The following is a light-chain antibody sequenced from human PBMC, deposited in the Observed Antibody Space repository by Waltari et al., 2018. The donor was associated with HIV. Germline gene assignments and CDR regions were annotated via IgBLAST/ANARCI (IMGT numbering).Light chain of an antibody. CDR3: QVWDGSTGV. J-gene: IGLJ3*02. V-gene: IGLV3-9*01. CDR1: KVGRKS. Sequence: SYELTQPLSLSVALGQTATLTCGGDKVGRKSVRWYQQRPGKAPVLVIYKDRSRPSGIPKRFSAANQGNTATLIIGGGQGGYEAVFYCQVWDGSTGVFGGGTKLTVL. CDR2: KDR.